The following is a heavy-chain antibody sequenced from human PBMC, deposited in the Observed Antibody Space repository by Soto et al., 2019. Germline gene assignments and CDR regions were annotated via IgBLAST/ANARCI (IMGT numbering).Heavy chain of an antibody. Sequence: QVQLVQSGAEVKRPGSSVHVSCKASGGSFSSYTVSCVRQAPGQGLEWMGRIIPPLDKTNYAQKFQGRLTITADRAPSTVYMELSSLRFEGTAVYYCAPTTGALVPVPSWCLGTLVTVSS. J-gene: IGHJ5*02. CDR1: GGSFSSYT. CDR3: APTTGALVPVPS. CDR2: IIPPLDKT. D-gene: IGHD1-1*01. V-gene: IGHV1-69*02.